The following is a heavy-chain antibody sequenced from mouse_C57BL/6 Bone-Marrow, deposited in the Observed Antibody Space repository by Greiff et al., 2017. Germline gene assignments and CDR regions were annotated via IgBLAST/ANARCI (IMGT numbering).Heavy chain of an antibody. J-gene: IGHJ3*01. Sequence: VKLQQPGAELVMPGASVKLSCKASGYTFTSYWMHWVKQRPGQGLEWIGEIDPSDSYTNYNQKFKGKSTLTVDKSSSTAYRQLSSLTSEDSAVYYCARDGSSLDWFAYWGQGTLVTVSA. CDR3: ARDGSSLDWFAY. CDR2: IDPSDSYT. CDR1: GYTFTSYW. V-gene: IGHV1-69*01. D-gene: IGHD1-1*01.